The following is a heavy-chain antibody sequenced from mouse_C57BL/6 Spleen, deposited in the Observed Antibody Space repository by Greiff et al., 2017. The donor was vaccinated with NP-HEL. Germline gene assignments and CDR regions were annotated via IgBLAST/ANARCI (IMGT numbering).Heavy chain of an antibody. V-gene: IGHV3-6*01. CDR2: ISYDGSN. CDR1: GYSITSGYY. CDR3: ARDYSYV. J-gene: IGHJ1*03. Sequence: EVKLQESGPGLVKPSQSLSLTCSVTGYSITSGYYWNWIRQFPGNKLEWMGYISYDGSNNYNPSLKNRISITRDTSKNQFFLKLNSVTTEDTATYYCARDYSYVWGTGTTVTVSS. D-gene: IGHD3-1*01.